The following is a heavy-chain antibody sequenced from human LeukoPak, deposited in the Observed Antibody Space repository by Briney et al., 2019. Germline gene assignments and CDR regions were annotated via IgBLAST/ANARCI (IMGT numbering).Heavy chain of an antibody. CDR3: ARNGFHYGDYGDYYYYYYMDV. CDR2: ITRGSIYT. V-gene: IGHV3-21*01. Sequence: GGSLRLSCAASGFTFSNYNMNWVRQTPGKGLEWVSSITRGSIYTFYADSVKGRFTISRDSAKNSLYLQMNSLRAEDTAVYYCARNGFHYGDYGDYYYYYYMDVWGKGTTVTVSS. J-gene: IGHJ6*03. D-gene: IGHD4-17*01. CDR1: GFTFSNYN.